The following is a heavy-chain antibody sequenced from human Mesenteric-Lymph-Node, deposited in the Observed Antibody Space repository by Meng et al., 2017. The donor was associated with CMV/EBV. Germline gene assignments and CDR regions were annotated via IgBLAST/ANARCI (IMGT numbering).Heavy chain of an antibody. D-gene: IGHD2-2*01. V-gene: IGHV3-48*03. CDR3: VRFVGYCSVTGCIDF. Sequence: GESLKISCAASGCTFSSYEMNWVRQAPGKGLEWVSYISTSGSTINYADSVKGRFTISRDNAKNSLYLQMNSLRAEDTAVYYCVRFVGYCSVTGCIDFWGQGTLVTVSS. CDR1: GCTFSSYE. J-gene: IGHJ4*02. CDR2: ISTSGSTI.